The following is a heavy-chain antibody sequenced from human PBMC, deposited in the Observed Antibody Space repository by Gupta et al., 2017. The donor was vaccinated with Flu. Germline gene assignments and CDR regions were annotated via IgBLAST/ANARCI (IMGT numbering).Heavy chain of an antibody. Sequence: QAQLVQSGSEVKKPGSSVKVSCKASGANFNNYAIIWMRQAPGQGLEWMGSIIPVFDTTNYAQKFQDRVTITADKSTSTVYLDLRSLRSEDTAVYYCAKTTSSKTPNDYFYGMNVWGQGTTVSVSS. CDR3: AKTTSSKTPNDYFYGMNV. J-gene: IGHJ6*02. CDR2: IIPVFDTT. D-gene: IGHD4-17*01. CDR1: GANFNNYA. V-gene: IGHV1-69*06.